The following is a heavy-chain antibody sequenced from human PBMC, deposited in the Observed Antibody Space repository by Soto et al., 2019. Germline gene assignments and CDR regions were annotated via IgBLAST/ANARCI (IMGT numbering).Heavy chain of an antibody. CDR1: VGSFSGYY. V-gene: IGHV4-34*01. CDR2: INHSGST. CDR3: ARGIRKVVPAAIRSRWFDP. D-gene: IGHD2-2*02. Sequence: ETLSLTCAVYVGSFSGYYCICIRQAPDKGREWIVEINHSGSTNYNPSLKSRVTISVATSKTPFSLKLSSVTAADTAVYYCARGIRKVVPAAIRSRWFDPWGQGTLVTVSS. J-gene: IGHJ5*02.